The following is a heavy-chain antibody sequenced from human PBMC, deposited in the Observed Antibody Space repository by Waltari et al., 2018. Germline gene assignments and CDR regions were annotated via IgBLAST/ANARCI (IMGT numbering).Heavy chain of an antibody. Sequence: EVQLVESGGGLVQPGGSLRLSCAASGFTFSSYEMNWVRQAPGKGLEWVSYISSSGSTKYYADSVKGRFTISRDNAKNSLYLQMNSLRAEDTAVYYCAREQIGELLSFHYYYYYYMDVWGKGTTVTVSS. CDR1: GFTFSSYE. D-gene: IGHD3-10*01. V-gene: IGHV3-48*03. J-gene: IGHJ6*03. CDR2: ISSSGSTK. CDR3: AREQIGELLSFHYYYYYYMDV.